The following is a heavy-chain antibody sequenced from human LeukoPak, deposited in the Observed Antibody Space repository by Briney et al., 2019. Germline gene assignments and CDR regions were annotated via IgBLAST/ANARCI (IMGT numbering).Heavy chain of an antibody. D-gene: IGHD3-3*01. CDR3: ARDPSSADYDFWSGYHAPNWFDP. V-gene: IGHV1-8*01. CDR1: GYTFTSYD. CDR2: MNPNSGNT. Sequence: ASVKVSCKASGYTFTSYDINWVRQATGQGLEWMGWMNPNSGNTGYAQKFQGRVTMTRNTSISIAYMELSSLRSEDTAVYYCARDPSSADYDFWSGYHAPNWFDPWGQGTLVTVSS. J-gene: IGHJ5*02.